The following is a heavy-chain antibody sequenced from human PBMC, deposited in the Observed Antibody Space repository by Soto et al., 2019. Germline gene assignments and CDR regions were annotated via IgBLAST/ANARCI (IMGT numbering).Heavy chain of an antibody. J-gene: IGHJ4*02. CDR3: ARGEPNGNLKTYYDFWSGYYPFDY. V-gene: IGHV1-18*01. D-gene: IGHD3-3*01. Sequence: ASVKVSCKASGYTFTSYGISWVRQAPGQGLEWMGWISAYNGNTNYAQKLQGRVTMTTDTSTSTAYMELRSLRSDDTAVYYCARGEPNGNLKTYYDFWSGYYPFDYWGQGTLVTVSS. CDR2: ISAYNGNT. CDR1: GYTFTSYG.